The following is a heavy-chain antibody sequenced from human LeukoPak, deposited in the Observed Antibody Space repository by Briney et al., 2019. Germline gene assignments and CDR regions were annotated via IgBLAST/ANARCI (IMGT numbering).Heavy chain of an antibody. CDR1: GYSISSGYY. J-gene: IGHJ4*02. V-gene: IGHV4-38-2*02. CDR3: SRGEDPFKGGNY. D-gene: IGHD3-16*01. Sequence: PSETLSLTCTVSGYSISSGYYWGWIRQPPGKGLEWIGSGSTYYNPSLKSRVTISVDTSKDQFSLKLTSVTAADTAVYYCSRGEDPFKGGNYWGQGTLVTVSS. CDR2: SGST.